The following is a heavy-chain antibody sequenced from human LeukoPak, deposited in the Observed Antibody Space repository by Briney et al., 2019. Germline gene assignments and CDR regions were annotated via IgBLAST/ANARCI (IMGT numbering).Heavy chain of an antibody. CDR1: GGTFSSYA. D-gene: IGHD3-22*01. J-gene: IGHJ4*02. Sequence: SVKVSCKASGGTFSSYAISWVRQAPGQGLEWMGGIIPIFGTVNYAQKFQGRVTITADESTSTAYMELSSLRSEDTAVYYCATGNDDSSGYILFDYWGQGTLVTVSS. CDR2: IIPIFGTV. CDR3: ATGNDDSSGYILFDY. V-gene: IGHV1-69*13.